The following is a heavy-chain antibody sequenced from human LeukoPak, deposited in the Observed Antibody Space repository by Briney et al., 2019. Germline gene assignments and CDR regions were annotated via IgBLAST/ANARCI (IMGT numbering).Heavy chain of an antibody. J-gene: IGHJ4*02. V-gene: IGHV4-59*01. CDR2: VYYRGSN. Sequence: PSETLSLTCTVSGGSISSYNWNWIRQPPGKGLEWIGYVYYRGSNNSHPVLESRVTMSVKTPKNQIFLKVSSVTAADKAVDYCWTIGGGHRLAPFDYWGQGTVVTVSP. D-gene: IGHD5-12*01. CDR1: GGSISSYN. CDR3: WTIGGGHRLAPFDY.